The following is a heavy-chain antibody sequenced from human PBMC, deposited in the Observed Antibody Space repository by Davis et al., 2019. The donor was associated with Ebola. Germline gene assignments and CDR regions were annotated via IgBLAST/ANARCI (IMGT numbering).Heavy chain of an antibody. CDR2: ISYDGSNK. Sequence: GGSLRLSCAASGFTFSSYAMHWVRQAPGKGLEWVAVISYDGSNKYYADSVKGRFTISRDNSKNTLYLQMNSLRAEDTAVYYCARDSTVVPAAIGWFDPWGQGTLVTVSS. J-gene: IGHJ5*02. CDR1: GFTFSSYA. D-gene: IGHD2-2*01. V-gene: IGHV3-30-3*01. CDR3: ARDSTVVPAAIGWFDP.